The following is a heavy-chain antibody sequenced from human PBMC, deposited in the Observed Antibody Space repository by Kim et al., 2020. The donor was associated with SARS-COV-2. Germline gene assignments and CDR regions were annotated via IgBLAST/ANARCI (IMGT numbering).Heavy chain of an antibody. CDR1: GYTCSNYA. J-gene: IGHJ4*02. Sequence: ASVKVYCKASGYTCSNYAIHWVRQAPGQRLECMGWIIGGNGNTYYSPKFQGRVTFTRDTSATTAYMELSSLRSEDTAIYYCARGGGPGLGYWGQGTLVTVSS. V-gene: IGHV1-3*01. CDR3: ARGGGPGLGY. D-gene: IGHD2-15*01. CDR2: IIGGNGNT.